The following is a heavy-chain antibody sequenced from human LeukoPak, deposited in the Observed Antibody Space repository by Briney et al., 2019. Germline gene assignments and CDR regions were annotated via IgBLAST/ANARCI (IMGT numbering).Heavy chain of an antibody. Sequence: GESLKISCKGSGYSFTSYWIGWVRQMPGKGLEWMGIIYPGDSGTRYSPSFQGQVTISADKSISTAHLQWSGLKASGTAMYYCARTQDYSNYYYYMDVWGKGTTVTVSS. V-gene: IGHV5-51*01. CDR3: ARTQDYSNYYYYMDV. J-gene: IGHJ6*03. CDR1: GYSFTSYW. D-gene: IGHD4-11*01. CDR2: IYPGDSGT.